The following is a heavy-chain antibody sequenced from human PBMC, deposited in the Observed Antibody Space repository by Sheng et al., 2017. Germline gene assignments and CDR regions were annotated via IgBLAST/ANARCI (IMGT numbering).Heavy chain of an antibody. Sequence: QVQLVQSGAEVKKPGSSVKVSCKASGGTFSSYTISWVRQAPGQGLEWMGRIIPILGIANYAQKFQGRITITADKSTSTAYMELSSLRSEDTAVYYCARPSIHDSSGFPLTDWGQGTLVTVSS. CDR1: GGTFSSYT. V-gene: IGHV1-69*02. CDR2: IIPILGIA. J-gene: IGHJ4*02. CDR3: ARPSIHDSSGFPLTD. D-gene: IGHD3-22*01.